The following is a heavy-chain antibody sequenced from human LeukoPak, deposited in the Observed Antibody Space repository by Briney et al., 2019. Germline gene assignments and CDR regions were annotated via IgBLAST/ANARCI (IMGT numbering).Heavy chain of an antibody. V-gene: IGHV3-74*01. J-gene: IGHJ5*02. CDR2: IASDGSST. CDR3: ARDFRSGFPNWFDP. Sequence: GGSLRLSCAASGFTFSSYWMNWVRQAPGKGLVWVSRIASDGSSTTYADSVKGRFTISRDNSKNTLYLQMNSLRAEDAAVYYCARDFRSGFPNWFDPWGQGALVTVSS. D-gene: IGHD3-3*01. CDR1: GFTFSSYW.